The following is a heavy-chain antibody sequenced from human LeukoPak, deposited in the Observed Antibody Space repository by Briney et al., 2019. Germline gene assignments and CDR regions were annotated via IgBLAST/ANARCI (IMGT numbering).Heavy chain of an antibody. V-gene: IGHV6-1*01. CDR3: ARDLGNTGWYTFDY. CDR1: GDSVSSINGA. CDR2: TYYRSKWYT. J-gene: IGHJ4*02. D-gene: IGHD6-19*01. Sequence: SQTLSLTCAISGDSVSSINGAWNWIRQSPSRGLEWLGRTYYRSKWYTDYALSIQGRITINPDTSKNQFSLHLLSVPPDDTAVYFCARDLGNTGWYTFDYWGQGTLVTVSS.